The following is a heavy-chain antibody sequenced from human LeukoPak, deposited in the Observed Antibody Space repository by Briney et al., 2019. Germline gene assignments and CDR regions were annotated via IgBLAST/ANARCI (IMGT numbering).Heavy chain of an antibody. Sequence: GGSLRLSCEASGFTFSRFGMHWVRQAPGKGLGWVAVIWYDGSNRDYADSVKGRLTISRDNSKNTLYQQVSSLRAEDTAVYYCARDRWYDGSGYIAAFDYWGQGTLVTVS. CDR3: ARDRWYDGSGYIAAFDY. CDR1: GFTFSRFG. J-gene: IGHJ4*02. D-gene: IGHD3-22*01. V-gene: IGHV3-33*01. CDR2: IWYDGSNR.